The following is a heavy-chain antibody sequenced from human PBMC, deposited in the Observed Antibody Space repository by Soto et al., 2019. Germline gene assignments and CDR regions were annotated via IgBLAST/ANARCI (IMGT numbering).Heavy chain of an antibody. CDR3: ARGRSYYDSSGYHNWFDP. D-gene: IGHD3-22*01. J-gene: IGHJ5*02. CDR2: INHSGST. CDR1: GGSFSGYY. Sequence: SETLSLTCAVYGGSFSGYYWSWIRQPPGKGLEWIGEINHSGSTNYNPSLKSRVTISVDTSKNQFSLKLSSVTAADTAVYYCARGRSYYDSSGYHNWFDPWGQGTLVTVSS. V-gene: IGHV4-34*01.